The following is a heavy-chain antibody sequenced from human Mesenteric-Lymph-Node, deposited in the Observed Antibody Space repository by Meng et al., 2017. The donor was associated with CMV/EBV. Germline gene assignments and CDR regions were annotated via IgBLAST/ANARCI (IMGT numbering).Heavy chain of an antibody. Sequence: GESLKISCVASGFTFSRYAMHWVRQAPGKGLEWVALIWFDGSDKYYADSVRGRLTISRDNSKNTLYLQMNRLKTEDTAVYYCAKDLSYYYDSRGIDYWGQGTLVTVSS. CDR3: AKDLSYYYDSRGIDY. V-gene: IGHV3-30*02. D-gene: IGHD3-22*01. CDR1: GFTFSRYA. CDR2: IWFDGSDK. J-gene: IGHJ4*02.